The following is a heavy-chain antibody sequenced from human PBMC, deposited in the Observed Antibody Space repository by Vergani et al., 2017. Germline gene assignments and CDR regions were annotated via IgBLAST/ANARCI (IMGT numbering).Heavy chain of an antibody. V-gene: IGHV4-59*01. J-gene: IGHJ4*02. CDR2: IYYSGST. D-gene: IGHD4-23*01. Sequence: QVQRQESGPGLVKPSETLSLTCTVSGGSISSYYWSWIRQPPGKGLEWIGYIYYSGSTNYNPSLKSRVTISVDTSKNQFSLKLSSVTAADTAVYYCARDHWDGGKYGFDYWGQGTLVTVSS. CDR1: GGSISSYY. CDR3: ARDHWDGGKYGFDY.